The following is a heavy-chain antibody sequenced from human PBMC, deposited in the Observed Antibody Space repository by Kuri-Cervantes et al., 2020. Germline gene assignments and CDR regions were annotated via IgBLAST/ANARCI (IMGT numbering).Heavy chain of an antibody. CDR2: ISNNGADT. J-gene: IGHJ4*02. Sequence: GGSLRLSCAASGFTFSSFSMTWVRQPPGKGLEWVSVISNNGADTFYADSVGGRFTISRDNSKTTLYLQMNSLRVDDTAVYYCAKDRSLYGDYAGHWGQGTLVTVSS. CDR1: GFTFSSFS. D-gene: IGHD4-17*01. CDR3: AKDRSLYGDYAGH. V-gene: IGHV3-23*01.